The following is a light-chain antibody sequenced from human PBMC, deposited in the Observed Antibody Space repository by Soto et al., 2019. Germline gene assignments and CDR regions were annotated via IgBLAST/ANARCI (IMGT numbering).Light chain of an antibody. CDR1: QSISSW. Sequence: DIQMTQSPSTLSASLGQRFTMTCRASQSISSWLAWYQQKPGKAPKLLIYDASSLESGVPSRFSGSGSGTEFTPTISSLQPDDFATYYCQQYNSYSWTFGQGTKVDI. J-gene: IGKJ1*01. CDR2: DAS. CDR3: QQYNSYSWT. V-gene: IGKV1-5*01.